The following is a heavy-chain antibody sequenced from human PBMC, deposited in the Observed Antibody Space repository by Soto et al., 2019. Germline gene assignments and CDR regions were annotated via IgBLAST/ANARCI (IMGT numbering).Heavy chain of an antibody. V-gene: IGHV4-59*01. CDR1: GCSICSYY. CDR3: ARYSGTYYVY. Sequence: PSGTLSLTCTVCGCSICSYYWSWIRQPPGKGLEWIGFIYYSGSSSYNPSLKSRVTISVDTSKNQFSLKLNSVSAADTAVYYCARYSGTYYVYWGQGILVTVSS. J-gene: IGHJ4*02. CDR2: IYYSGSS. D-gene: IGHD1-26*01.